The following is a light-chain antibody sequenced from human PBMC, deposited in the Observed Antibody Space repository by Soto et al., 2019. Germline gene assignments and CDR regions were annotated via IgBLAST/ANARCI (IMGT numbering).Light chain of an antibody. CDR1: QNINNY. CDR2: DAS. Sequence: DMQITQSPSSLSASVGDRVTITCQASQNINNYLNWYQQKPGRAPKLLIYDASNLEAGVPSRFRGSGSGADFTFTSSRLQPEDLATYYCEQYENLPTFGQGTRLEIK. J-gene: IGKJ5*01. CDR3: EQYENLPT. V-gene: IGKV1-33*01.